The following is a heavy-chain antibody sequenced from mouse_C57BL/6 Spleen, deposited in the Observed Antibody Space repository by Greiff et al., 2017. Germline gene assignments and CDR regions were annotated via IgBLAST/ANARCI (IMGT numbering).Heavy chain of an antibody. CDR2: IDPSDSYT. J-gene: IGHJ1*03. V-gene: IGHV1-69*01. D-gene: IGHD1-1*02. Sequence: QVQLQQPGAELVMPGASVKLSCKASGYTFTSYWMHWVKQRPGQGLEWIGEIDPSDSYTNSNQKFKGQSTLTVDKSSSTAYMQLSSLTSEDSAVXYCSRSPYYYGIGYVYFAVWGTGTTVTVSA. CDR1: GYTFTSYW. CDR3: SRSPYYYGIGYVYFAV.